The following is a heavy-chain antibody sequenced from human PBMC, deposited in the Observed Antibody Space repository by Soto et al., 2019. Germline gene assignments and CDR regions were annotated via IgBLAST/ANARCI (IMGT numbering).Heavy chain of an antibody. J-gene: IGHJ4*02. CDR3: ARRGCTRTFNC. D-gene: IGHD2-8*01. Sequence: GASVKVSCKASGGTFSSYAISWVRQAPGSGLEWMGGIFPIFGTANYAQKLQGRVTITADECTSTAYMELSSLRSEDTCVYYCARRGCTRTFNCCRQRTRGTVSS. CDR2: IFPIFGTA. CDR1: GGTFSSYA. V-gene: IGHV1-69*13.